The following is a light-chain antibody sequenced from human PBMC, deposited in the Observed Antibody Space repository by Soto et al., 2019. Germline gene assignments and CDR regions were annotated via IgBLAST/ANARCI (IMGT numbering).Light chain of an antibody. CDR1: SSDVGGYNY. Sequence: QSVLTQPASVSGSPGQSITISCTGTSSDVGGYNYVSWYQQHPGKAPKLMIYEVSNRPSGVSNRFSGSKSGNTASLTISGLRSEDEADSYCAAWDDSLSGRVFGGGTKLTVL. CDR3: AAWDDSLSGRV. CDR2: EVS. J-gene: IGLJ3*02. V-gene: IGLV2-14*01.